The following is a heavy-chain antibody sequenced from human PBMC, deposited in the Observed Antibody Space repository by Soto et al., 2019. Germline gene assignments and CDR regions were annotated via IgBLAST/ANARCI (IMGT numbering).Heavy chain of an antibody. CDR2: IYYTGKT. CDR3: GRDLTSNANCIDP. Sequence: SETLSLTCSVSGDYIQFGGYYWTWIRQRPGKGLEWMGYIYYTGKTYYNPSLESRLTMSVDRSKNQFSLRLTSVTAADTAVYFCGRDLTSNANCIDPWGQGTLVTVSS. J-gene: IGHJ5*02. V-gene: IGHV4-30-4*01. D-gene: IGHD2-2*01. CDR1: GDYIQFGGYY.